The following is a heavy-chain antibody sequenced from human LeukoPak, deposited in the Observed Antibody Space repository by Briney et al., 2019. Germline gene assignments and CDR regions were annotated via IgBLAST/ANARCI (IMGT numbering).Heavy chain of an antibody. V-gene: IGHV4-59*01. CDR3: ARGRRYSGLQDY. CDR1: GGSISSYY. D-gene: IGHD1-26*01. J-gene: IGHJ4*02. CDR2: IYYSGST. Sequence: PSETLSLTCTVSGGSISSYYWSWIRQPPGKGLEWIGYIYYSGSTNYNPSLKSRVTISVDTSKNQFSLKLSSVTAADTAVYYCARGRRYSGLQDYWGQGTLVTASS.